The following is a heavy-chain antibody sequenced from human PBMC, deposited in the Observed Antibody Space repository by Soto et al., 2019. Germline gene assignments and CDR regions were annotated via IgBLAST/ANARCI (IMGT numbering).Heavy chain of an antibody. CDR2: IAGKTYGGTT. J-gene: IGHJ6*02. D-gene: IGHD3-3*01. Sequence: PGGSLRLSCSFSGFTSGDYDYGVTWVRQAPGKGLEWLGLIAGKTYGGTTQYAASAKGRFIMSRDDSKDVAYLQMRDLGIDDTAIYFCSRDGDYYGLDVWGQGTTVTVSS. V-gene: IGHV3-49*04. CDR1: GFTSGDYDYG. CDR3: SRDGDYYGLDV.